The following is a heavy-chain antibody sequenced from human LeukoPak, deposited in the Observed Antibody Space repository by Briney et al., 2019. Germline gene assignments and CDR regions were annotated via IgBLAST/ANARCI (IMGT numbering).Heavy chain of an antibody. V-gene: IGHV3-15*01. J-gene: IGHJ4*02. CDR1: GFTFSNAW. CDR3: TTEGSSIAARPQDY. Sequence: GGSLRLSCAASGFTFSNAWMSWVRQAPGKGLEWVGRIKSKTDGGTTDYAAPVKGRFTISRDDSKNTLYLQMNSLKTEDTAVYYCTTEGSSIAARPQDYWGQGTLVTVSS. D-gene: IGHD6-6*01. CDR2: IKSKTDGGTT.